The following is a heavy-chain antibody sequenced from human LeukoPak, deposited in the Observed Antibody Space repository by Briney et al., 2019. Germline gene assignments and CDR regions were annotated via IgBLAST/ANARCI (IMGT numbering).Heavy chain of an antibody. CDR2: IYSSGST. J-gene: IGHJ5*02. CDR1: GGSISTYY. D-gene: IGHD3-9*01. Sequence: PSETLSLTCTVSGGSISTYYWSWIRQPAGKGLEWIGRIYSSGSTNYNPSLKSRVTMSVDTSKNQFSLKLRSVTAADTAVYYCARRGAWYDILTGYYTSSNWFDPWGQGTLVTVSS. V-gene: IGHV4-4*07. CDR3: ARRGAWYDILTGYYTSSNWFDP.